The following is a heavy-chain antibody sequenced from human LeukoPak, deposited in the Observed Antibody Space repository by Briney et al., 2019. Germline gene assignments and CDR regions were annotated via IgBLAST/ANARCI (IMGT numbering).Heavy chain of an antibody. D-gene: IGHD4-23*01. CDR1: GFTFSNYY. J-gene: IGHJ4*02. CDR2: ISTRDNTI. V-gene: IGHV3-11*01. CDR3: ARGARWAYYFDY. Sequence: KPGGSLRLSCTASGFTFSNYYMSWISQTPGKGLEWLSYISTRDNTIQYADSVKGRFTISRDNANNSVFLQMNNLRAEDSAIYYCARGARWAYYFDYWGQGSLVTVSS.